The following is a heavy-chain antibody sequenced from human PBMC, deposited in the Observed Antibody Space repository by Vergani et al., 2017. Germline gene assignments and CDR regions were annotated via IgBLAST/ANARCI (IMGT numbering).Heavy chain of an antibody. J-gene: IGHJ4*02. Sequence: QVQLVQSGAEVKKPGSSVKVSCKASGGTFSSYAISWVRQPPGQGLEWMGRIIPILGIANYAQKFQGRVTITADKSTSTAYMELSSLRSEDTAVYYCARGGRDGYNSNYWGQGTLVTVSS. CDR1: GGTFSSYA. V-gene: IGHV1-69*04. CDR2: IIPILGIA. CDR3: ARGGRDGYNSNY. D-gene: IGHD5-24*01.